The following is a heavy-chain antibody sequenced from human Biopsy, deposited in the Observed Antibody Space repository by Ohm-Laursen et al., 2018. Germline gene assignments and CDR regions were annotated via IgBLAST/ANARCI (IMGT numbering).Heavy chain of an antibody. CDR2: IYSGGNT. CDR1: GDSLTSGPEN. CDR3: ARGRRTSGWPYFDN. V-gene: IGHV4-61*01. D-gene: IGHD6-19*01. Sequence: SDTLSLTCTVSGDSLTSGPENWSWIRQSPGQGLEYIGFIYSGGNTNYNPSLKNRVTMSVDTSKNQFYLKLYSVTAADTAVYYCARGRRTSGWPYFDNWGQGALAIVSP. J-gene: IGHJ4*02.